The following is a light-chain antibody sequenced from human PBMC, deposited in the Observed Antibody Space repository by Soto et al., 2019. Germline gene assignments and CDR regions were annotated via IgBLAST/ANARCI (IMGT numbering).Light chain of an antibody. V-gene: IGKV1-5*01. CDR1: QTISSW. Sequence: IQMTQSPSTLSGSVGDRVTITCRASQTISSWLAWYQQKPGKAPKLLIYDASSLESGVPSRFSGSGSGTEFTLTISSLQPDDFATYYCQQYNSYSRTFGQGTKVAI. CDR2: DAS. CDR3: QQYNSYSRT. J-gene: IGKJ1*01.